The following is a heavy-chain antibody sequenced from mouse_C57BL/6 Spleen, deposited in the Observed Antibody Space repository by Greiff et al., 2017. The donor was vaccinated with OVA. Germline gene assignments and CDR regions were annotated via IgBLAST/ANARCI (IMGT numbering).Heavy chain of an antibody. Sequence: EVKLMESGGDLVKPGGSLKLSCAASGFTFSSYGMSWVRQTPDKRLEWVATISSGGSYTYYPDSVKGRFTISRDNAKNTRYLQMSSLKSEDTAMYYCARPSYGSRDWYFDVWGTGTTVTVSS. V-gene: IGHV5-6*01. CDR3: ARPSYGSRDWYFDV. J-gene: IGHJ1*03. CDR1: GFTFSSYG. CDR2: ISSGGSYT. D-gene: IGHD1-1*01.